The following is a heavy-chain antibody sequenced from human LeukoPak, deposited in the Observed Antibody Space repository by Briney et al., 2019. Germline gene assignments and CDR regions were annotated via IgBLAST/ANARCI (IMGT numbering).Heavy chain of an antibody. Sequence: PSETLSLTYAVYGGSFSGYYWSWIRQPPGKGLEWIGEINHSGSTNYNPSLKSRVTISVDTSKNQFSLKLSSVTAADTAVYYCARQGYSSGWYPGSYYYYGMDVWGQGTTVTVSS. CDR3: ARQGYSSGWYPGSYYYYGMDV. J-gene: IGHJ6*02. D-gene: IGHD6-19*01. CDR2: INHSGST. V-gene: IGHV4-34*01. CDR1: GGSFSGYY.